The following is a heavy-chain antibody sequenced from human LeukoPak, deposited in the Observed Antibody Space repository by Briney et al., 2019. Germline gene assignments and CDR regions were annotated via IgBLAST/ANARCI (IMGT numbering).Heavy chain of an antibody. CDR1: GGTFSSYA. J-gene: IGHJ4*02. D-gene: IGHD3-22*01. CDR2: IIPILGIA. CDR3: ARDQIPTYYYDSSGYGVDY. V-gene: IGHV1-69*04. Sequence: ASVKVSCKASGGTFSSYAISWVRQAPGQGLEWMGRIIPILGIANYAQKFQGRVTITADKSTSTAYMELSSLRSEDTAVYYCARDQIPTYYYDSSGYGVDYWAREPWSPSPQ.